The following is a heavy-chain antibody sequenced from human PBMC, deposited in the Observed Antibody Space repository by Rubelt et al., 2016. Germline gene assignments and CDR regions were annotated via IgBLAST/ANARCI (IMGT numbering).Heavy chain of an antibody. V-gene: IGHV4-34*10. CDR2: INHSGST. Sequence: QVQLQESGPGLVKPSETLSLTCAVYGGSFSGYYWSWIRQPPGKGLEWIGEINHSGSTNYNPSLKSRFTISGDTSKTQFSLKLSSVTAADTAVYYCARPLYGDYAPWFDPWGQGTLVTVSS. J-gene: IGHJ5*02. D-gene: IGHD4-17*01. CDR3: ARPLYGDYAPWFDP. CDR1: GGSFSGYY.